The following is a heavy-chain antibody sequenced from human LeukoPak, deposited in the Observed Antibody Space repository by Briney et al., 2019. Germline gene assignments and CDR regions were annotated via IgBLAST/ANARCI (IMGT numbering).Heavy chain of an antibody. V-gene: IGHV3-53*01. CDR1: GFTFSSEG. D-gene: IGHD3-10*01. CDR2: IYSGGST. J-gene: IGHJ3*02. CDR3: ARDRRYYGSGSYWHDAFDI. Sequence: GGSLRLSCAASGFTFSSEGMHCVRQAPGNGLEWVSVIYSGGSTYYADSVKARFTISRDNSKNTLYLQMNSLRAEDTAVYYCARDRRYYGSGSYWHDAFDIWGQGTMVTVSS.